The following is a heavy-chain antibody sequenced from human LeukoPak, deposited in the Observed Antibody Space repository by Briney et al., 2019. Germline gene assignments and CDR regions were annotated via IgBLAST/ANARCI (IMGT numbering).Heavy chain of an antibody. CDR1: GGSISSSSDY. Sequence: SETLSLTCTVSGGSISSSSDYWGWIRQPPGKGLEWIGYIYYSGSTYYNPSLKSRLTISADTSKNQFSLTLTSVTAADTAVYYCARDRSVGVLPAPPFDFWGQGTLVTVSS. D-gene: IGHD6-6*01. V-gene: IGHV4-61*05. J-gene: IGHJ4*02. CDR2: IYYSGST. CDR3: ARDRSVGVLPAPPFDF.